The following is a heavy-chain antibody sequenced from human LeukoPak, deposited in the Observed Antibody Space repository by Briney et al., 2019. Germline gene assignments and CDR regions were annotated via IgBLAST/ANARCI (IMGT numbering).Heavy chain of an antibody. CDR2: ISGSGDST. V-gene: IGHV3-23*01. CDR3: ARETPRRGETRDGYR. Sequence: GGSLRLSCAASGFTFSSYALSWVRQAPGKGPEWVSVISGSGDSTYYADSVKGRFTISRDNPKNLLFLQINSLRVEDTAVYYCARETPRRGETRDGYRWGQGTVVTVSS. D-gene: IGHD5-24*01. CDR1: GFTFSSYA. J-gene: IGHJ4*02.